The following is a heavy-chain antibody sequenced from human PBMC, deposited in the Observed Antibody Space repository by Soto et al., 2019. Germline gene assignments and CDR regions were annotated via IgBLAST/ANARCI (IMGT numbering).Heavy chain of an antibody. D-gene: IGHD1-26*01. V-gene: IGHV3-23*01. CDR2: ISGSGGST. CDR1: GFTFSSYA. CDR3: AKGLYSGSYFDY. J-gene: IGHJ4*02. Sequence: GGSLRLSCAASGFTFSSYAMTWVRQAPGKGLEWVSTISGSGGSTYYADSVKGQFTISRDNSKNTLYLQMNSLRAEDTAVYYCAKGLYSGSYFDYWGQGTLVTVSS.